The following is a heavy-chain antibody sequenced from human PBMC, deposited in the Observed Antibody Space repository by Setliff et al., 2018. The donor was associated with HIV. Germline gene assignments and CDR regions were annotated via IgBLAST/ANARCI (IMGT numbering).Heavy chain of an antibody. V-gene: IGHV3-43D*04. CDR3: TRDYRNLGFDL. CDR2: ISWDGATT. J-gene: IGHJ2*01. Sequence: PGGSLRLSCAASGFIFDGYAMHWVRQVPGKGLEWVALISWDGATTNYADSVKGRFTISRDNAKNTLYLQMNSLRAEDTAVYYCTRDYRNLGFDLWGRGSLVTVSS. D-gene: IGHD4-4*01. CDR1: GFIFDGYA.